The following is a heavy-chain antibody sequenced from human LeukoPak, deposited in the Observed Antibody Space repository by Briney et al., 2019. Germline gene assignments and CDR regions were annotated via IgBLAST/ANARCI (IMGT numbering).Heavy chain of an antibody. J-gene: IGHJ4*02. D-gene: IGHD3-10*01. V-gene: IGHV5-51*01. CDR3: AIPGSGTIGIDY. CDR1: GYSFTSYW. Sequence: PGEPLKISCKGSGYSFTSYWIGWVRQMPGKGLEWIGIIYPGDSDTTYSPSFQGQVAISADRSISTAYLQWRSLKASDTAMYYCAIPGSGTIGIDYWGQGTLVTVSS. CDR2: IYPGDSDT.